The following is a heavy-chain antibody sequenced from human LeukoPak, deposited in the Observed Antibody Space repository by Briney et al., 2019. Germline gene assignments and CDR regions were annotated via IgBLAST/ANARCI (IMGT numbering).Heavy chain of an antibody. Sequence: ASVKVSCKASGYTFTSYGISWVRQAPGQGLEWMGWISAYNGNTNYAQKLQGRVTMTTDTSTSTAYMELRSLRSDDTAVYYCATEGLLSFGELTLSTYYYYGMDVWGQGTTVTVSS. J-gene: IGHJ6*02. CDR3: ATEGLLSFGELTLSTYYYYGMDV. D-gene: IGHD3-10*01. V-gene: IGHV1-18*01. CDR1: GYTFTSYG. CDR2: ISAYNGNT.